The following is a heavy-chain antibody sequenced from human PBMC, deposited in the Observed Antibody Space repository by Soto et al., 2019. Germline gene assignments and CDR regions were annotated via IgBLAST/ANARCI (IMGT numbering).Heavy chain of an antibody. CDR3: ARLDILTGYTDAFDI. CDR2: IYYSGST. V-gene: IGHV4-39*01. Sequence: QLQLQESGPGLVKPSETLSLTCTVSGGSISSSSYYWGWIRQPPGKGLEWIGSIYYSGSTYYNPSRKSRVTISVDTSKNQFSLKLSSVTAADTAVYYCARLDILTGYTDAFDIWGQGTMVTVSS. J-gene: IGHJ3*02. CDR1: GGSISSSSYY. D-gene: IGHD3-9*01.